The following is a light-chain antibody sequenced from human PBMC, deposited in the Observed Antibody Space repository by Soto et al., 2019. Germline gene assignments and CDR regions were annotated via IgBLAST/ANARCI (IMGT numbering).Light chain of an antibody. CDR1: QSVSSN. J-gene: IGKJ1*01. CDR2: GAS. Sequence: EIVMTQSPATLSVSPGERATLSCRASQSVSSNLAWYQQKPGQAPRLLIYGASTRATGIPARFSGSGSGTEFTLTIRSPQSEDFAVYYCQQYNNWPPWTFGQGTKVEIK. CDR3: QQYNNWPPWT. V-gene: IGKV3-15*01.